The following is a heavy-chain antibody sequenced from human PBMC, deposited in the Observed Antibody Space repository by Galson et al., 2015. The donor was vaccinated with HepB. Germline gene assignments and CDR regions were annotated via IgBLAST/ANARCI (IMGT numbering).Heavy chain of an antibody. CDR2: TYYRSKWYN. V-gene: IGHV6-1*01. J-gene: IGHJ4*02. Sequence: CAISGDSVSSNSAAWNWTRQSPSRGLEWLGRTYYRSKWYNDYAVSVKSRITINPDTSKNQFSLQLNSVTPEDTAVYYCARGLAYLDYWGQGTLVTVSS. CDR3: ARGLAYLDY. D-gene: IGHD3-9*01. CDR1: GDSVSSNSAA.